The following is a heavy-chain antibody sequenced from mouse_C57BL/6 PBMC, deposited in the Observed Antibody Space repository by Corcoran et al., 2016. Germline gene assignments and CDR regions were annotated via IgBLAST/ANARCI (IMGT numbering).Heavy chain of an antibody. CDR1: GYTFTSYG. Sequence: QVQLQQYGAELARPGASVKLSCKASGYTFTSYGISWVKQRTGQGLAWIGEIYPRSGNTYYNEKFKGKATLTADKSSSTAYMELRSLTSEDSAVYFCARDSNYWYFDVWGTGTTVTVSS. D-gene: IGHD2-5*01. CDR3: ARDSNYWYFDV. CDR2: IYPRSGNT. J-gene: IGHJ1*03. V-gene: IGHV1-81*01.